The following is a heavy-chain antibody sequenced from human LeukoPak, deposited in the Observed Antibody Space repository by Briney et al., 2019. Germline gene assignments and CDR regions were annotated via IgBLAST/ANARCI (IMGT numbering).Heavy chain of an antibody. CDR1: GFTFDDYG. Sequence: PGGSLRLSCAASGFTFDDYGMSWVRQVSGKGLEWVSGINWNGGSTGYADSVKGRFTISRDNAKNSLYLQMNSLRAEDTALYYCARVLDNSSSRYQSLKYWGQGTLVTVSS. D-gene: IGHD6-25*01. J-gene: IGHJ4*02. CDR2: INWNGGST. CDR3: ARVLDNSSSRYQSLKY. V-gene: IGHV3-20*04.